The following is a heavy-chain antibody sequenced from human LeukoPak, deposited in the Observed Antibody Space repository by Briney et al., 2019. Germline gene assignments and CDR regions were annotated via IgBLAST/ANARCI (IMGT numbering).Heavy chain of an antibody. CDR1: GGSISSDY. Sequence: SETLSLTCTVSGGSISSDYWSWIRQPPGKGLEWIGYIYYSGSTNYNPSLKSRVTISVDTSKDQFSLKLSSVTAADTAVYYCARGLLLRYLSNYGMDVWGQGTTVTVSS. V-gene: IGHV4-59*08. D-gene: IGHD3-9*01. CDR2: IYYSGST. J-gene: IGHJ6*02. CDR3: ARGLLLRYLSNYGMDV.